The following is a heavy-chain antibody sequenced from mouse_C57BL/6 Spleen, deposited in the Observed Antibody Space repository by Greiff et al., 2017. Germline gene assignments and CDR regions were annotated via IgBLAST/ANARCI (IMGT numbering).Heavy chain of an antibody. J-gene: IGHJ2*01. CDR2: IDPSDSET. CDR1: GYTFTSYW. CDR3: ARSGYGNYAYDFDY. V-gene: IGHV1-52*01. Sequence: VQLQQPGAELVRPGSSVKLSCKASGYTFTSYWMHWVKQRPIQGLEWIGNIDPSDSETHYNQKFKDKATLTVDKSSSTAYMQLSSLTSEDSAVYYCARSGYGNYAYDFDYWGQGTTLTVSS. D-gene: IGHD2-10*02.